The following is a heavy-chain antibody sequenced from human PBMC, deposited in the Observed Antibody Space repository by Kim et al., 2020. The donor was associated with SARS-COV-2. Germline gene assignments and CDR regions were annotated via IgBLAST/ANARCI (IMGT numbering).Heavy chain of an antibody. CDR2: LHSGGRT. J-gene: IGHJ5*02. CDR1: GFFISGNS. Sequence: GGSLRLSCAASGFFISGNSLNWVRQAPGKGLEWVSVLHSGGRTDYADSVKGRFTVSRDNSKNTLYLHMNSLRGEDTAVYYCASYYGDYDGFDPWGQGT. V-gene: IGHV3-66*01. CDR3: ASYYGDYDGFDP. D-gene: IGHD2-21*02.